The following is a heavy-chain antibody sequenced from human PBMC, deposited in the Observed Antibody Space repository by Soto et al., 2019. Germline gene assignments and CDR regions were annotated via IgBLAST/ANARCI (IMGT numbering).Heavy chain of an antibody. V-gene: IGHV3-30-3*01. CDR3: ERTGYDRSGYFVEYYFDY. CDR1: GFTFSKYA. CDR2: ISNDGSNP. J-gene: IGHJ4*02. Sequence: QVQLVESGGGVVQPERSLRLSCAASGFTFSKYAMHWVRQARGTGLEWVAVISNDGSNPYYADSVKGRFTISRDNSKNTLYLHMNSLREEDTAVYYCERTGYDRSGYFVEYYFDYWGQGTLVTVSS. D-gene: IGHD3-22*01.